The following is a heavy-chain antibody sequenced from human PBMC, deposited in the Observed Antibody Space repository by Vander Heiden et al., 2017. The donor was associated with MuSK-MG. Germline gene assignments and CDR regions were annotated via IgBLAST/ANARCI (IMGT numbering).Heavy chain of an antibody. D-gene: IGHD5-18*01. CDR3: ALGYSYGFFAC. CDR1: GGTLSSYA. V-gene: IGHV1-69*01. J-gene: IGHJ4*02. Sequence: VQRVQSGAEVKKPGRSVKVSCNASGGTLSSYAISWVRQAPGQGLEWMGGIIPIFGTANYAQKFQGRVTITADESTSTAYMELSSLRSEDTAVYYCALGYSYGFFACWGQGTLVTVSS. CDR2: IIPIFGTA.